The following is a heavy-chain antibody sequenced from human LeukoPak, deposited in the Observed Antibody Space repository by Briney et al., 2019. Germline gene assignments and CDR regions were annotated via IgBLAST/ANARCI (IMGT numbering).Heavy chain of an antibody. D-gene: IGHD2-15*01. CDR2: IIPIFGTA. CDR3: ARIFGTEGYCSGGSCYSADY. Sequence: SVKVSCKASGGTFSSYAISWVRQAPGQGLEWMGGIIPIFGTANYAQKFQGIVTITTDESASTAYMELNSLRSEDTDVYYCARIFGTEGYCSGGSCYSADYWGQGTLVTVSS. J-gene: IGHJ4*02. CDR1: GGTFSSYA. V-gene: IGHV1-69*05.